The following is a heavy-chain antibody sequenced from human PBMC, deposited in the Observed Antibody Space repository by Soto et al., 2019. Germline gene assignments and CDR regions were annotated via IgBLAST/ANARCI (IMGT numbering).Heavy chain of an antibody. CDR1: GYSFTNYW. CDR2: IYPGDSDT. Sequence: PGESLKISCKASGYSFTNYWIAWVRQLPGKGLEWMGIIYPGDSDTRYSPSFQGQVTISADKSISTVYLQWSSLKASDTAMYYCARHSSSSSPFDYWGQGTLVTVSS. J-gene: IGHJ4*02. V-gene: IGHV5-51*01. CDR3: ARHSSSSSPFDY. D-gene: IGHD6-6*01.